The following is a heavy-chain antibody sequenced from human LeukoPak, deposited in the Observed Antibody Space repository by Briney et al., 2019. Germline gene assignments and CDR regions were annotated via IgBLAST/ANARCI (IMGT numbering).Heavy chain of an antibody. J-gene: IGHJ3*02. Sequence: SVKVSCKASGGTFSSYAISWVRQAPGQGLEWMGGIIPIFGTANYAQKFQGRVTITADESTSTAYMELSSLRSEDTAVYYCARDLLRFGAFDIWGQGTMVAVSS. CDR3: ARDLLRFGAFDI. V-gene: IGHV1-69*13. D-gene: IGHD2-15*01. CDR2: IIPIFGTA. CDR1: GGTFSSYA.